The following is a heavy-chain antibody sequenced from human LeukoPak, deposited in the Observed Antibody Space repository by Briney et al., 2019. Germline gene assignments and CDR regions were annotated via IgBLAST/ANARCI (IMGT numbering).Heavy chain of an antibody. CDR3: ARGWTYYDILTGSYYYMDV. CDR1: GFTFSSYS. Sequence: GGSLRLSCAASGFTFSSYSMNWVRQAPGKGLEWVSVIYSGGSTYYADSVKGRFTISRDNSKNTLYLQMNSLRAEDTAVYYCARGWTYYDILTGSYYYMDVWGKGTTVTISS. V-gene: IGHV3-53*01. CDR2: IYSGGST. D-gene: IGHD3-9*01. J-gene: IGHJ6*03.